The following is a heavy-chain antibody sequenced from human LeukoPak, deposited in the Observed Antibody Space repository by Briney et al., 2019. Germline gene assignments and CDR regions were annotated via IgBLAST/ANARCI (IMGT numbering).Heavy chain of an antibody. Sequence: PGGSLRLSCAASGFTFSSYAMSWVRQAPGKGLEWVSTIGGSGGSTYYADSVTGRFTISGDNSKNTLYLQMNSLRAEDTAVYHCAKARGSTTSCYDYWGQGTLVTVSS. CDR1: GFTFSSYA. V-gene: IGHV3-23*01. CDR2: IGGSGGST. CDR3: AKARGSTTSCYDY. J-gene: IGHJ4*02. D-gene: IGHD2-2*01.